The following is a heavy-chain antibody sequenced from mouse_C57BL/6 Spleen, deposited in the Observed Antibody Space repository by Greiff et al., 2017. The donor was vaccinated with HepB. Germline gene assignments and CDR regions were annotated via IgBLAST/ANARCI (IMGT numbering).Heavy chain of an antibody. Sequence: QVQLQQSGAELVKPGASVKMSCKASGYTFTSYWITWVKQRPGQGLEWIGDIYPGSGSTNYNEKFKSKATLTVDTSSSTAYMQRSSLTSEDSAVYYCARPRDSSGRYYAMDYWGQGTSVTVSS. V-gene: IGHV1-55*01. CDR1: GYTFTSYW. CDR3: ARPRDSSGRYYAMDY. D-gene: IGHD3-2*02. CDR2: IYPGSGST. J-gene: IGHJ4*01.